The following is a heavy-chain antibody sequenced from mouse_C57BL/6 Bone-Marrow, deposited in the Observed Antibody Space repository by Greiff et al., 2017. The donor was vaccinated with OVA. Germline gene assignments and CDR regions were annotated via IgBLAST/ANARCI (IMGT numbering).Heavy chain of an antibody. J-gene: IGHJ3*01. CDR2: IYPRSGNT. CDR3: ARSRPY. CDR1: GYTFTSYG. Sequence: VQLQQSGPELARPGASVKLSCKASGYTFTSYGISWVKQRTGQGLEWIGEIYPRSGNTYYNEKFKGKATLTADKSSSTAYMELRSLTSEDSAVYFCARSRPYWGQGTLVTVSS. V-gene: IGHV1-81*01.